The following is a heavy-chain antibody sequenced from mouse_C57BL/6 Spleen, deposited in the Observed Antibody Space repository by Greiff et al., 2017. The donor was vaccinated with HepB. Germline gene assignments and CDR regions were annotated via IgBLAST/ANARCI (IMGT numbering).Heavy chain of an antibody. CDR1: GYAFSSYW. V-gene: IGHV1-80*01. CDR2: IYPGDGDT. D-gene: IGHD2-2*01. J-gene: IGHJ1*03. CDR3: ARGGYYGYFDV. Sequence: VQLQQSGAELVKPGASVKISCKASGYAFSSYWMNWVKQRPGKGLEWIGQIYPGDGDTNYNGKFKGKATLTADKSPSTAYMQLSSLTSEDSAVYFCARGGYYGYFDVWGTGTTVTVSS.